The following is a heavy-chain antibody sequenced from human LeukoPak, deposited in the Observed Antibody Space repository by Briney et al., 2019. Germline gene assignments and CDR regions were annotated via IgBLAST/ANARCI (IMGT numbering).Heavy chain of an antibody. V-gene: IGHV1-2*02. J-gene: IGHJ4*02. CDR1: GYTFTGYY. CDR2: INPQSGGT. CDR3: ATYRSTWEFDY. D-gene: IGHD6-13*01. Sequence: ASVKVSCKASGYTFTGYYMHWVRQAPGQGLEWTGSINPQSGGTNYAQNFQGRVTMPRATSISTAYMELSRLRPDDTAVYYCATYRSTWEFDYWGQGTLVTVSS.